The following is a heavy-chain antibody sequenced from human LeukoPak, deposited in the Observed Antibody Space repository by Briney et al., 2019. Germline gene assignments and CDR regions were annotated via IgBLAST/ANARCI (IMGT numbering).Heavy chain of an antibody. CDR3: ARDSIAVAGLNDY. V-gene: IGHV1-2*06. CDR2: INPNSGGT. J-gene: IGHJ4*02. Sequence: ASVKVSCKASGYTFTGYYMHWVRQAPGQGLEWMGRINPNSGGTNYAQKFQGRVTMTRDTSISTAYVELSRLRSDDTAVYYCARDSIAVAGLNDYWGQGTLVTVSS. D-gene: IGHD6-19*01. CDR1: GYTFTGYY.